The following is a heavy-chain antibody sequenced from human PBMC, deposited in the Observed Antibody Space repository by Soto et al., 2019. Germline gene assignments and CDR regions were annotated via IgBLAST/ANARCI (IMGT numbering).Heavy chain of an antibody. CDR2: ISYDGSNK. Sequence: GGSLRLSCAASGFTFSSYGMHWVRQAPGKGLEWVAVISYDGSNKYYADSVKGRFTISRDNSKNTLYLQMNSLRAEDTAVYYCAKAPRGSAGYWEPPDYWGQGTLVTVSS. D-gene: IGHD3-9*01. CDR3: AKAPRGSAGYWEPPDY. V-gene: IGHV3-30*18. CDR1: GFTFSSYG. J-gene: IGHJ4*02.